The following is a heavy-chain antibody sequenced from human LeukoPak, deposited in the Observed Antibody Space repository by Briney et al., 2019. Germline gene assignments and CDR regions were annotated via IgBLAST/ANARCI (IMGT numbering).Heavy chain of an antibody. CDR3: ASGGG. CDR2: ISYDGSNK. Sequence: GRSLRLSCAASGFAFSSYGMHWVRQAPGKGLEWVAVISYDGSNKYYADSVKGRFTISRDNSKNTLYLQMNSLRAEDTAVYYCASGGGWGQGTLVTVSS. CDR1: GFAFSSYG. V-gene: IGHV3-30*03. D-gene: IGHD2-15*01. J-gene: IGHJ4*02.